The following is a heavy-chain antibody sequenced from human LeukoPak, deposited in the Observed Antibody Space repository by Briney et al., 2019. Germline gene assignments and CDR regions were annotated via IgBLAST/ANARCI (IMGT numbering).Heavy chain of an antibody. CDR2: INPSGGST. Sequence: ASVKVSCKASGYTFTSYYMHWVRQAPGQGLEWMGIINPSGGSTSYAQKFQGRVTMTRDTSTSTVYMELSSLRSEDTAVYSCARPSRGHCSSTSCFRLDDWGQGTLVTVSS. CDR1: GYTFTSYY. J-gene: IGHJ4*02. CDR3: ARPSRGHCSSTSCFRLDD. V-gene: IGHV1-46*01. D-gene: IGHD2-2*01.